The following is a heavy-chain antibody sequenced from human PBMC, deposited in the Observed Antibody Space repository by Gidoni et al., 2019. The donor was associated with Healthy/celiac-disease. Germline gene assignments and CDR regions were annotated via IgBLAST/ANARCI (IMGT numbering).Heavy chain of an antibody. CDR2: ISGSGSST. CDR1: GFTFRSYA. J-gene: IGHJ5*02. V-gene: IGHV3-23*01. Sequence: EVQLLESGGGLVQPGGSLSRPFAACGFTFRSYAMSWVRQAPGKGLGWVSAISGSGSSTYYADSVKGRFTISRANSKNTLYLQMNSLRAEDTAVYYCAKDIYGNWFDPWGQGTLVTVSS. D-gene: IGHD4-17*01. CDR3: AKDIYGNWFDP.